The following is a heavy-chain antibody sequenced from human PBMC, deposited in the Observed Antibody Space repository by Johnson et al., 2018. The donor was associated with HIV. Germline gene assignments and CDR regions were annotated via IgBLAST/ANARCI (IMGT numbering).Heavy chain of an antibody. Sequence: QVQLVESGGGVVQPGGSLRLSCAASGFTFSSYGMHWVRQAPGKGLEWVAFIRYDGSNQYYADSVKGRFTISRDNAKKSLYLEMKSLRVDDTAVYYCARESTAWGGEYVGYGLDIWGQGTMVTVSS. CDR1: GFTFSSYG. D-gene: IGHD5-18*01. V-gene: IGHV3-30*02. J-gene: IGHJ3*02. CDR2: IRYDGSNQ. CDR3: ARESTAWGGEYVGYGLDI.